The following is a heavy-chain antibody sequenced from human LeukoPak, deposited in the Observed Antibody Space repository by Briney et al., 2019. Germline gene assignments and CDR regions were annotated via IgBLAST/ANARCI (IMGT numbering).Heavy chain of an antibody. J-gene: IGHJ4*02. CDR2: IYYSGST. CDR1: GGSISSGGYY. Sequence: SETLSLTCTVSGGSISSGGYYWSWIRQHPGEGLEWIGYIYYSGSTYYNPSLKSRVTISVDTSKNQFSLKLSSVTAADTAVYYCARVLAAAGSPVFDYWGQGTLVIVSS. CDR3: ARVLAAAGSPVFDY. V-gene: IGHV4-31*03. D-gene: IGHD6-13*01.